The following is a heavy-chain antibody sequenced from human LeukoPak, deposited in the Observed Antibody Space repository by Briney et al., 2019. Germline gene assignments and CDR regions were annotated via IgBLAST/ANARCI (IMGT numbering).Heavy chain of an antibody. V-gene: IGHV5-10-1*01. D-gene: IGHD3-10*01. CDR3: ARHESSGKRFGDLDYFDY. J-gene: IGHJ4*02. CDR1: GYSFTSYW. CDR2: IDTSDSCT. Sequence: GEALKISCNGSGYSFTSYWISCVRQMPGKGLEWMGWIDTSDSCTNYSPSFQGHVTSSADKSSSTAYLQWSSLKASDTAKYYCARHESSGKRFGDLDYFDYWGQGTLVTVSS.